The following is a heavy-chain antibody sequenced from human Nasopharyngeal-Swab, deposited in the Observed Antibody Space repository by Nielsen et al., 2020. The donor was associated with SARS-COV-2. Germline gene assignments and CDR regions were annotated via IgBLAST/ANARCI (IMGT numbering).Heavy chain of an antibody. Sequence: SETLSLTCTVSGGSISSYYWSWIRQPPGKGLEWIGYIYYSGSTKYNPSLKSRVTISVDTSKNQFSLKLSSVTAADTAVYYCARGRFEYYYGSGSYSTLYYGMDVWGQGTTVTVSS. V-gene: IGHV4-59*12. CDR2: IYYSGST. J-gene: IGHJ6*02. CDR1: GGSISSYY. CDR3: ARGRFEYYYGSGSYSTLYYGMDV. D-gene: IGHD3-10*01.